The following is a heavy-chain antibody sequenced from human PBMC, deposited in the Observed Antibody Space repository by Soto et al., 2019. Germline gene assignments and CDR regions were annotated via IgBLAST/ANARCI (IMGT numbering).Heavy chain of an antibody. CDR1: GYTFTTYG. V-gene: IGHV1-18*01. D-gene: IGHD6-19*01. CDR2: ISAYNGNT. J-gene: IGHJ6*02. Sequence: QVQLVQSGAEVKKPGASVKVSCKASGYTFTTYGISWVRQAPGQGLEWMGWISAYNGNTNYAQKLQGRVTMTTDTXRSTAYMELRSLRSDDTAVYYCARQQWLYYYYGMDVWGQGTTVTVSS. CDR3: ARQQWLYYYYGMDV.